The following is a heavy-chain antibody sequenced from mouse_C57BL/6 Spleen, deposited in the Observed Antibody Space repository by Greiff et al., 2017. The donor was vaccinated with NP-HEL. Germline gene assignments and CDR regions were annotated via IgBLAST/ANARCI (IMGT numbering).Heavy chain of an antibody. CDR2: ISYDGSN. CDR3: ARDGGYYGSSYGFAY. J-gene: IGHJ3*01. V-gene: IGHV3-6*01. Sequence: EVKLQESGPGLVKPSQSLSLTCSVTGYSITSGYYWNWIRQFPGNKLEWMGYISYDGSNNYNPSLKNRISITRDTSKNQFFLKLNSVTTEDTATYYCARDGGYYGSSYGFAYWGQGTLVTVSA. CDR1: GYSITSGYY. D-gene: IGHD1-1*01.